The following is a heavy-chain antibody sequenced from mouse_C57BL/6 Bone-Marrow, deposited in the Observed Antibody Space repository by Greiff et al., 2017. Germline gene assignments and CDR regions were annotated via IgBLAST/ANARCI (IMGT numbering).Heavy chain of an antibody. V-gene: IGHV5-6*01. CDR2: ISSGGSYT. D-gene: IGHD1-1*01. Sequence: EVHLVESGGDLVKPGGSLKLSCAASGFTFSSYGMSWVRQTPDKRLEWVATISSGGSYTYYPDSVKGRFTISRDNAKNTLYLQMSSLKSEDTAMYYCARQGTTGFAYWGQGTLVTVSA. CDR1: GFTFSSYG. CDR3: ARQGTTGFAY. J-gene: IGHJ3*01.